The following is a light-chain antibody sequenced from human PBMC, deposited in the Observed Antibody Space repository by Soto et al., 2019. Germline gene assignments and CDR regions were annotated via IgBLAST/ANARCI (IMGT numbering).Light chain of an antibody. V-gene: IGLV2-23*01. Sequence: QSVLTQPASVSGSPGQSITISCTGTSSDAGSHNLVSWYQQHPGKAPLVLIYEGNKRPSGVSSRFSGSASGYTASLTISGLQAEDEANYYCCSYAGSSTYVFGTGTKLTVL. J-gene: IGLJ1*01. CDR2: EGN. CDR3: CSYAGSSTYV. CDR1: SSDAGSHNL.